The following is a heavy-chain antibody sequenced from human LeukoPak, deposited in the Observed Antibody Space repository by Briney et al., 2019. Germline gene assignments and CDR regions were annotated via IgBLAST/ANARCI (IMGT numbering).Heavy chain of an antibody. CDR1: GFTFSSYV. D-gene: IGHD1-7*01. J-gene: IGHJ4*02. CDR3: ARRDLELRDGFDY. CDR2: ISGSGSST. Sequence: PGGSLRLSCAASGFTFSSYVMSWVRQAPGKGLEWVSAISGSGSSTYYADSVQGRFTISRDNSKNTLYLQMNSLRAEDTAVYYCARRDLELRDGFDYWGQGTLVTVSS. V-gene: IGHV3-23*01.